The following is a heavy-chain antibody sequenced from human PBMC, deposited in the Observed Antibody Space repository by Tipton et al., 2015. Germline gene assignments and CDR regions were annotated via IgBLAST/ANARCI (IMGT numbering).Heavy chain of an antibody. D-gene: IGHD3-16*02. CDR3: ARHVYDYVWGRYRPYYFDY. Sequence: TLSLTCTVSGGYISNDGHYWGWVRQPPGKGLEWIGSVYYSGNTYYNPSLQSRVTISLDRSKNQFSLNLSSVTAADTAVYYCARHVYDYVWGRYRPYYFDYWGQGTLVTVSS. V-gene: IGHV4-39*01. J-gene: IGHJ4*02. CDR1: GGYISNDGHY. CDR2: VYYSGNT.